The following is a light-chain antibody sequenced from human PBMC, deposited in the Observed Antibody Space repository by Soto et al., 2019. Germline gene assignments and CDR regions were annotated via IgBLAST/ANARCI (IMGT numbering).Light chain of an antibody. J-gene: IGKJ4*01. Sequence: ENVLTQSPGTLSLSPGERVTLSCRASESVSRNFLAWYQQKPGQAPRLLIYGASSRATGIPDRFSGSGSGTEFTLTISSLQSEDFALYYCQEYNNWPQVTFGGGTKVDIK. V-gene: IGKV3D-15*01. CDR3: QEYNNWPQVT. CDR2: GAS. CDR1: ESVSRN.